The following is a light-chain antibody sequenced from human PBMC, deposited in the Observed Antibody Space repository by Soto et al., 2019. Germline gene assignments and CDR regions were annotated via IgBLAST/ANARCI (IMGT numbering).Light chain of an antibody. CDR1: QSISRS. CDR2: DAS. CDR3: QQNKDWPGT. Sequence: EIVLTQSPAILSVSPGERSTLSCRASQSISRSLAWYQQKPGQAPRLLIYDASTRAAGIPVRFSGSGSGTEFTLTISSLQSEDVGIYYCQQNKDWPGTFGQGTKVDIK. V-gene: IGKV3-15*01. J-gene: IGKJ1*01.